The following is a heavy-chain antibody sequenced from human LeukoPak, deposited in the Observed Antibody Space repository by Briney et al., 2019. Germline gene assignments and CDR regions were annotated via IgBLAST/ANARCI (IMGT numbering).Heavy chain of an antibody. V-gene: IGHV3-23*01. CDR2: ISGSGGST. J-gene: IGHJ4*02. Sequence: GGSLRLSCAASGFTFSSYGMSRVRQAPGKGLEWVSAISGSGGSTYYADSVKGRFTISRDNSKNTLYMQMDSLRDEDTAVYYFAKDWPESSGSTILGDPFDYWGQGTLVTVSS. D-gene: IGHD3-22*01. CDR1: GFTFSSYG. CDR3: AKDWPESSGSTILGDPFDY.